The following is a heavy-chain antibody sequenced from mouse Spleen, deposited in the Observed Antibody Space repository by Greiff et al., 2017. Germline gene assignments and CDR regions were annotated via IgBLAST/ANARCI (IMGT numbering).Heavy chain of an antibody. D-gene: IGHD1-1*01. CDR3: ARDVLHSWFAY. Sequence: EVQLVESGPGLVKPSPSLSLTCTVTGYSITSCYFCYWIRQPAGNLLEMMGYIRYDGSNNYNPSLKNRITITRDTSKNQFFLKLNSVTTEDSATYYCARDVLHSWFAYWGQGTLVTVSA. CDR1: GYSITSCYF. CDR2: IRYDGSN. J-gene: IGHJ3*01. V-gene: IGHV3-6*01.